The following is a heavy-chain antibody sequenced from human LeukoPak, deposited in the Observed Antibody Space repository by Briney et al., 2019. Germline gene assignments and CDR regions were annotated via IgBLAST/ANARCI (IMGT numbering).Heavy chain of an antibody. V-gene: IGHV3-66*02. CDR2: IYSGGST. D-gene: IGHD3-3*01. CDR1: GFTVSSNY. Sequence: GGSLRLSCAASGFTVSSNYMSWVRQAPGKGLEWVSVIYSGGSTYYAVSVKGRFTISRDNSKNTLYLQMNSLRAEDTAVYYCARASYTNDFWSGYYDFDYWGQGTLVTVSS. CDR3: ARASYTNDFWSGYYDFDY. J-gene: IGHJ4*02.